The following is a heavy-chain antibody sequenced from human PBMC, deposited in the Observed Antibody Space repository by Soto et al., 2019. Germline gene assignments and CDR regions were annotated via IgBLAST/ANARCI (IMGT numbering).Heavy chain of an antibody. V-gene: IGHV3-21*01. D-gene: IGHD3-10*01. CDR2: ISSSSSYI. CDR1: GFTFSSYS. CDR3: ARGGITMVRGDDAFDI. Sequence: EVQLVESGGGLVKPGGSLRLSCAASGFTFSSYSMNWVRQAPGKGLEWVSSISSSSSYIYYADSVKGRFTISRDNAKNSLNLQMNSLRAEDTAVYYCARGGITMVRGDDAFDIWGQGTMVTVSS. J-gene: IGHJ3*02.